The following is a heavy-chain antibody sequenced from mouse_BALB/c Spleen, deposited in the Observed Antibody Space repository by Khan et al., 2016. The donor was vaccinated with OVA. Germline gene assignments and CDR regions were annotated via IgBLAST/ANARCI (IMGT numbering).Heavy chain of an antibody. V-gene: IGHV5-4*02. Sequence: EVELVESGGGLVKPGGSLKLSCAASGFTFSDYYMYWIRQTPEKRLEWVATISDGSTYTYSPDSVKGRFTIYRDNAKNSLYLQMSSLKSEDTAIYYCARGHYGDPFAYWGQGTLVTVSA. D-gene: IGHD2-13*01. J-gene: IGHJ3*01. CDR2: ISDGSTYT. CDR3: ARGHYGDPFAY. CDR1: GFTFSDYY.